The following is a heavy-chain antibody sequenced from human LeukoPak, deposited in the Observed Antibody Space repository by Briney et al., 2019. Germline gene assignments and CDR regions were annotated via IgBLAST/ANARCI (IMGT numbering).Heavy chain of an antibody. D-gene: IGHD1-1*01. CDR1: GFTFSNYA. V-gene: IGHV3-23*01. J-gene: IGHJ4*02. CDR2: VTGRST. CDR3: AKVVGTSGWYFDY. Sequence: GGSLRLSCAASGFTFSNYAMSWVRQAPGKGLEWVSGVTGRSTYYADSVKGRFTISRDISKNTLYVQMNSLRAEDTAVYYCAKVVGTSGWYFDYWGQGTLVTVSS.